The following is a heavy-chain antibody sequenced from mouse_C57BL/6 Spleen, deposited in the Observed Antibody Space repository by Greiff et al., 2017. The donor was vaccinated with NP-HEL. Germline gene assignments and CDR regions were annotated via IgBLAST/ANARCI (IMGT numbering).Heavy chain of an antibody. CDR3: ARRGAYDYDPAWFAY. CDR2: INPSSGYT. Sequence: QVQLQQSGAELARPGASVKMSCKASGYTFTSYTMHWVKQRPGQGLEWIGYINPSSGYTKYNQKFKDKATLTADKSSSTAYMQLSSLTSEDSAVYYCARRGAYDYDPAWFAYWGQGTLVTVSA. J-gene: IGHJ3*01. D-gene: IGHD2-4*01. CDR1: GYTFTSYT. V-gene: IGHV1-4*01.